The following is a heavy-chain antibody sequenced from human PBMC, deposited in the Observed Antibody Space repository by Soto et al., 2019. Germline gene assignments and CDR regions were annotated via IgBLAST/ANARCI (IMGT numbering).Heavy chain of an antibody. CDR2: IDPSNSYT. CDR1: GYTFTTYW. V-gene: IGHV5-10-1*01. J-gene: IGHJ4*02. Sequence: ESLKISCKGSGYTFTTYWITWVRQMPGQGLEWMGRIDPSNSYTNYNPSFQGHVTLSADMSISTAYLQWSGLKASDTAIYYCARPTDLGPIPFDYWGQGTLVTVSS. D-gene: IGHD4-17*01. CDR3: ARPTDLGPIPFDY.